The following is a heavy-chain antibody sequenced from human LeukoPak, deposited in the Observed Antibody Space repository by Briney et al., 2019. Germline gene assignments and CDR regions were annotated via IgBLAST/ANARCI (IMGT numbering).Heavy chain of an antibody. Sequence: SETLSLTCAVYGGSFSGYYWSWIRQPPGKGLEWIGEINHSGSTNYNPSLKSRVTISVDTSKNQFSLKLSSVTAADTAVYYCAREIQLWPYVAAWFDHWGQGTLVTVSS. CDR1: GGSFSGYY. CDR3: AREIQLWPYVAAWFDH. D-gene: IGHD5-18*01. CDR2: INHSGST. V-gene: IGHV4-34*01. J-gene: IGHJ5*02.